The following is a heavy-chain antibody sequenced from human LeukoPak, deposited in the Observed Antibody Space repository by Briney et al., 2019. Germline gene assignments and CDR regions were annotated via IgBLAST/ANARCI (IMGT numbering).Heavy chain of an antibody. Sequence: GGSLRLSCAASGFTFSSYAMSWVRQAPGKGLEWVSAISGSGGSTYYADSVKGRFTISRDNSKNTLYLQMNSLRAEDTAVYYCAKDLPDIVATESGFDYWGQGTLVTVSS. D-gene: IGHD5-12*01. CDR2: ISGSGGST. CDR3: AKDLPDIVATESGFDY. V-gene: IGHV3-23*01. J-gene: IGHJ4*02. CDR1: GFTFSSYA.